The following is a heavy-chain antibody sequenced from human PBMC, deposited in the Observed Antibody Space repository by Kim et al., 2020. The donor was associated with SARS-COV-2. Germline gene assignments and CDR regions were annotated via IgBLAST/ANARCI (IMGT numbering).Heavy chain of an antibody. CDR1: GFTFSSYG. CDR2: ISYDGSNK. J-gene: IGHJ4*02. V-gene: IGHV3-30*18. Sequence: GGSLRLSCAASGFTFSSYGMHWVRQAPGKGLEWVAVISYDGSNKYYADSVKGRFTISRDNSKNTLYLQMNSLRAEDTAVYYCAKGAALRKRITMVRGVLMPLLFAHWRQGPLVTVPS. D-gene: IGHD3-10*01. CDR3: AKGAALRKRITMVRGVLMPLLFAH.